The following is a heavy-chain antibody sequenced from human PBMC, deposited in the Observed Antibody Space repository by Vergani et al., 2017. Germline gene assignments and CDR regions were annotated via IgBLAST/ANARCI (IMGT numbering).Heavy chain of an antibody. J-gene: IGHJ6*02. CDR2: ISGSGGST. CDR3: AKARQPSSXWFGLDYYYYGMDV. CDR1: GFTFSSYA. D-gene: IGHD6-13*01. Sequence: EVQLLESGGGLVQPGGSLRLSCAASGFTFSSYAMSWVRQAPGKGLEWVSAISGSGGSTYYADSVKGRFTISRDNSKNTLYLQMNSLRAEDTAVYYCAKARQPSSXWFGLDYYYYGMDVWGQGTTVTVSS. V-gene: IGHV3-23*01.